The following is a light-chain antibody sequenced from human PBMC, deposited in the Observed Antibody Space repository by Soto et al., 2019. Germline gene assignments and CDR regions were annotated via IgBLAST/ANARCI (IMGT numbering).Light chain of an antibody. CDR1: QSVSSN. J-gene: IGKJ4*01. CDR3: QQYNTLPPLT. CDR2: GGS. Sequence: DIVMTQSPATLSVSPGERATLSCRDSQSVSSNLAWYQQKRGQAPRLLIYGGSTRATGIPARFSGSGSGTEFTLTISSLQSEDFAVYYCQQYNTLPPLTFGGGTKVEIK. V-gene: IGKV3-15*01.